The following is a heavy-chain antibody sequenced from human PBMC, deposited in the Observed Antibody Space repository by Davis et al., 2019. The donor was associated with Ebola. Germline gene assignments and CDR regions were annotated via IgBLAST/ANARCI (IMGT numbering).Heavy chain of an antibody. CDR3: ASHGLTYEYYFDY. CDR1: GFTFDDYA. V-gene: IGHV3-9*01. D-gene: IGHD3-3*01. J-gene: IGHJ4*02. Sequence: PGGSLRLSCAASGFTFDDYAMHWVRHAPGKGLEWVSGISWNSGSIGYADSVKGRFTISRDNAKNSLYLQMNSLRAEDTAVYYCASHGLTYEYYFDYWGQGTLVTVSS. CDR2: ISWNSGSI.